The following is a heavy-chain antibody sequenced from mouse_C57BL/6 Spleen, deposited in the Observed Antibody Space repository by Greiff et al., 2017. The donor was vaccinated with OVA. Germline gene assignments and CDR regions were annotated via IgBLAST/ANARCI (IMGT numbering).Heavy chain of an antibody. Sequence: QVQLQQPGAELVRPGTSVKLSCKASGYTFTSYWMHWVKQRPGQGLEWIGVIAPSDSYTNYNQKFKGKATLTVDTSSSTAYMQLSRLTSDDSAVDYCARSGGYDFFDYWGQGTTLTVSS. CDR2: IAPSDSYT. CDR1: GYTFTSYW. J-gene: IGHJ2*01. D-gene: IGHD2-2*01. CDR3: ARSGGYDFFDY. V-gene: IGHV1-59*01.